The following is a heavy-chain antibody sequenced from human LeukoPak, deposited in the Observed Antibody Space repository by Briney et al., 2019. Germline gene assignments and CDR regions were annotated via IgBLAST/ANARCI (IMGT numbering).Heavy chain of an antibody. J-gene: IGHJ6*03. D-gene: IGHD2-2*01. CDR1: GFTVSSNY. CDR3: ARTYCSSTSCSSTYYYYYYMDV. Sequence: GGSLRLSCAASGFTVSSNYMSWVRQAPGKGLEWVSVIYSGGSTYYADSVKGRFTISRHNSKNTLYLQMNSLRAEDTAVYYCARTYCSSTSCSSTYYYYYYMDVWGKGTTVTVSS. V-gene: IGHV3-53*01. CDR2: IYSGGST.